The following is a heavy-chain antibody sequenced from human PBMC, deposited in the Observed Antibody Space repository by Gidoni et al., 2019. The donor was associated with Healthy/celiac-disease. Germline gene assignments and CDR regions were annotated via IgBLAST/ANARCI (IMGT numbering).Heavy chain of an antibody. J-gene: IGHJ4*02. CDR3: ARDSRLEPKGGFDY. V-gene: IGHV1-69*06. D-gene: IGHD1-1*01. CDR1: GGTFSSYA. CDR2: IIPIVGTA. Sequence: QVQLVQSGAEVKKPGSSVTVSCKASGGTFSSYAISWVRQAPGQGLEWLGGIIPIVGTANYAQKFQGRVTITADKSTSTAYMELSSLRSEDTAGYYCARDSRLEPKGGFDYWGQGTLVTVS.